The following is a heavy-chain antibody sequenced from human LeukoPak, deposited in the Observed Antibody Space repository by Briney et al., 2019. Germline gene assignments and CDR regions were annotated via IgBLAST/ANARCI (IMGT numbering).Heavy chain of an antibody. CDR2: IRYDGSNK. Sequence: PGGSLRLSCAASGFTFSSYGMHWVRQAPGKGLEWVAFIRYDGSNKYYADSVKGRFTISRDNSKNTLYLQLNSLRVEETAVYYCARVVGASMIDAFDIWGQGTMVTVSS. D-gene: IGHD1-26*01. J-gene: IGHJ3*02. CDR3: ARVVGASMIDAFDI. CDR1: GFTFSSYG. V-gene: IGHV3-30*02.